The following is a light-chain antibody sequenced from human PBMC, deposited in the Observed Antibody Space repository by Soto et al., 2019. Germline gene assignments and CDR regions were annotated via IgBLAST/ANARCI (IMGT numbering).Light chain of an antibody. J-gene: IGKJ4*01. V-gene: IGKV1-5*03. CDR2: KAS. CDR1: QRISNW. Sequence: DIQMTQSPSTLSASVGDRVTITCRASQRISNWLAWYQQKPGNAPNLLIYKASSLESGVPSRFSGSGSGTEFTLTISSLQPDDFATYYCQQYNSFALTFGGGTKVEIK. CDR3: QQYNSFALT.